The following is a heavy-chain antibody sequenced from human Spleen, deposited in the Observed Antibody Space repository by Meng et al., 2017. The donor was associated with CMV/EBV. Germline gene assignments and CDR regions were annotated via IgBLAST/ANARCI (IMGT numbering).Heavy chain of an antibody. CDR3: TRRPLGSTRPFDY. CDR1: GYPFNGFN. V-gene: IGHV1-2*06. Sequence: SGYPFNGFNMSWVRQGPGHGREWMGRINHNNGDTKYAQRFEGRVSMTTDTSISTVYMELSSLTSDDTAFYFCTRRPLGSTRPFDYWGQGTLVTVSS. CDR2: INHNNGDT. D-gene: IGHD1-26*01. J-gene: IGHJ4*02.